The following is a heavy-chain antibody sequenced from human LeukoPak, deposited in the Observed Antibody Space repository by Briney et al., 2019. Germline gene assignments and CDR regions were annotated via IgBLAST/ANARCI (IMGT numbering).Heavy chain of an antibody. V-gene: IGHV3-23*01. Sequence: GGSLRLSCAASGFTFSSYAMSWVRQAPGKGLEWVSAISGSGGSTYYADSVKGRFTISRGTPKNTLYLQMNSLRVEDTAVYYCASWPVGWYGEDSWGQGTLVTVSS. CDR1: GFTFSSYA. CDR2: ISGSGGST. CDR3: ASWPVGWYGEDS. D-gene: IGHD6-19*01. J-gene: IGHJ4*02.